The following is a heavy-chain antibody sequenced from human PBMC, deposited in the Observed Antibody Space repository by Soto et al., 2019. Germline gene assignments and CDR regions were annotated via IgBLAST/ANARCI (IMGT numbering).Heavy chain of an antibody. Sequence: EVQLVESGGGLVKPGGSLRLSCAASGFTFSSYSMNWVRQAPGKGLEWVSSISSSSSYIYYADSVKGRFTISRDNAKNSLYLQLNSLSAEDTAVYYCASVPSLRGVGDNIHDYWGQGTLVTVAS. CDR1: GFTFSSYS. D-gene: IGHD3-10*01. CDR3: ASVPSLRGVGDNIHDY. CDR2: ISSSSSYI. J-gene: IGHJ4*02. V-gene: IGHV3-21*01.